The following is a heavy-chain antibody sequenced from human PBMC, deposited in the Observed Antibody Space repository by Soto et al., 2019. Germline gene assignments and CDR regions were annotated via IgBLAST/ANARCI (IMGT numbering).Heavy chain of an antibody. CDR3: AISYYDYVWGSYRRDAFDI. V-gene: IGHV1-8*01. J-gene: IGHJ3*02. CDR1: GYTFTSYD. Sequence: QVQLVQSGAEVKKPGASVKVSCKASGYTFTSYDINWVRQATGQGLEWMGWMNPNSGNTGYAQKLQGRVTMTRNTSISTAYMGLSSLRSEDTAVYYCAISYYDYVWGSYRRDAFDIWGHGTMVTVSS. CDR2: MNPNSGNT. D-gene: IGHD3-16*02.